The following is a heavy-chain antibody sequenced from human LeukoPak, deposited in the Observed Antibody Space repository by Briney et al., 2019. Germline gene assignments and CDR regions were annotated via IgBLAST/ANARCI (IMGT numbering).Heavy chain of an antibody. D-gene: IGHD2-2*01. J-gene: IGHJ5*02. CDR3: ARDLGSSSSP. CDR2: INPSGGST. CDR1: GYTFTSYY. V-gene: IGHV1-46*01. Sequence: GASVKVSCKASGYTFTSYYMHWVRQAPGQGLGWMGIINPSGGSTSYAQKFQGRVTMTRDTSTSAVHMELSSLRSEDTAVCYCARDLGSSSSPWGQGTLVTVSS.